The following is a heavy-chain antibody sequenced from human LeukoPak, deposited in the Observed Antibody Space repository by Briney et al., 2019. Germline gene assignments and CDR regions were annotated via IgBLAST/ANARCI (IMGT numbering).Heavy chain of an antibody. J-gene: IGHJ4*02. D-gene: IGHD3-16*02. V-gene: IGHV3-30-3*01. Sequence: QSGGSLRLSCAASGFTFSSYAMHRVRQAPGKGLEWVAVISYDGSNKYYADSVKGRFTISRDNSKNTLYLQMNSLRAEDTAVYYCAREGTFGGVIANDYYFDYWGQGTLVTVSS. CDR1: GFTFSSYA. CDR2: ISYDGSNK. CDR3: AREGTFGGVIANDYYFDY.